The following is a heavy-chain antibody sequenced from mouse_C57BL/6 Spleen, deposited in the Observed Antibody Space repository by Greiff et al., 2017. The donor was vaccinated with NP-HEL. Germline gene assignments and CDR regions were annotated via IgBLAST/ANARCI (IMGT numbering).Heavy chain of an antibody. V-gene: IGHV5-16*01. CDR2: INYDGSST. J-gene: IGHJ2*01. CDR1: GFTFSDYY. Sequence: DVQLVESEGGLVQPGSSMKLSCTASGFTFSDYYMAWVRQVPEKGLEWVANINYDGSSTYYLDSLKSRFIISRDNAKNILYLQMSSLKSEDTATYYCARDTDYYGSLDYWGQGTTLTVSS. D-gene: IGHD1-1*01. CDR3: ARDTDYYGSLDY.